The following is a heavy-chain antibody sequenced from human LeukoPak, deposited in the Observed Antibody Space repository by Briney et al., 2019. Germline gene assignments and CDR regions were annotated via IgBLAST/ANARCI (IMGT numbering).Heavy chain of an antibody. CDR2: IYYSGST. V-gene: IGHV4-59*12. CDR3: ARDRSWYNPPQFDY. J-gene: IGHJ4*02. Sequence: PSETLSLTCTVSGGSISSYYWSWIRQPPGKGLEWIGYIYYSGSTNYNPSLKSRVTISVDTSKNQFSLQLNSVTPEDTAVYYCARDRSWYNPPQFDYWGQGTLVTVSS. D-gene: IGHD6-13*01. CDR1: GGSISSYY.